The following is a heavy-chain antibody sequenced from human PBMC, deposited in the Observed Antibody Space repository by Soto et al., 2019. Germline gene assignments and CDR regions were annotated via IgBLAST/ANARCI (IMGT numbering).Heavy chain of an antibody. J-gene: IGHJ4*02. CDR3: TREHVVTIFRRGQRGSFDN. Sequence: EVQLVESGGGWVNPGGSLRLSVAPPGFTFSPYTMNWFRRAPGKGLEGVAFITSGSDYIYYADSVKGRFTISRDDANNSLFLQMSSLRAEDTAVYYCTREHVVTIFRRGQRGSFDNWSQGTLVTVSS. CDR1: GFTFSPYT. CDR2: ITSGSDYI. V-gene: IGHV3-21*01. D-gene: IGHD3-9*01.